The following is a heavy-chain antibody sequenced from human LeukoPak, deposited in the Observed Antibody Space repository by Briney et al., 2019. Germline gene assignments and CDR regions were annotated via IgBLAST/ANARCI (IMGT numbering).Heavy chain of an antibody. CDR2: TSSTATTM. D-gene: IGHD1-26*01. CDR3: AREGGYYLRSIDY. Sequence: GGSLRLSCAASGFTFSSYEMNWVRQAPGRGLEWVSYTSSTATTMHYADSVMGRFTISRDNAKKSLYLQMNSLRAEDTAVYYCAREGGYYLRSIDYWGQGTLVTVSS. CDR1: GFTFSSYE. V-gene: IGHV3-48*03. J-gene: IGHJ4*02.